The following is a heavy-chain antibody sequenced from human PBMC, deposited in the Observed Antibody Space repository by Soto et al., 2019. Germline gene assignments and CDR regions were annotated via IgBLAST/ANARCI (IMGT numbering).Heavy chain of an antibody. D-gene: IGHD6-13*01. CDR1: GFTFSSYA. CDR3: ARGMTGIAAAGYFDY. V-gene: IGHV3-64*01. Sequence: GGSLRLSCGASGFTFSSYAMHWVRQAPGKGLEYVSAISSNGGSTYYANSVKGRFTISRDNSKNTLYLQMGSLRAEDMAVYYCARGMTGIAAAGYFDYWGQGTLVTVSS. CDR2: ISSNGGST. J-gene: IGHJ4*02.